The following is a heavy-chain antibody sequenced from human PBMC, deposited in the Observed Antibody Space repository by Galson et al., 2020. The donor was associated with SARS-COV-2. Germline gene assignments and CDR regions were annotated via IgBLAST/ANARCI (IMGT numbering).Heavy chain of an antibody. CDR1: GGSFSDYY. D-gene: IGHD1-26*01. J-gene: IGHJ4*02. V-gene: IGHV4-34*01. Sequence: SQASETLSLTCAVYGGSFSDYYWTWIRQPPGKGLEWIGEINHSGSTNYNPSLKSRVTISVDTSKNQFSLKLNSVTAADTAVYYCARLWELQRGIDYWGQGNLVTGSS. CDR3: ARLWELQRGIDY. CDR2: INHSGST.